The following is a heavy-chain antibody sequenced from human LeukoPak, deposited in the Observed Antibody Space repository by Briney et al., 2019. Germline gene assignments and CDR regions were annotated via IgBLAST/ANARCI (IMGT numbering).Heavy chain of an antibody. CDR1: GFTFSSYW. CDR3: ARDRVTAADYYYSYAMDV. Sequence: GGSLRLSCEASGFTFSSYWMHWVRQAPGKGLVWVSRIQSDGSSTTYADSVKGRFHISRDNAKHTLYLQMNSLRAGDTAVYYCARDRVTAADYYYSYAMDVWGQGTTVTVSS. V-gene: IGHV3-74*03. D-gene: IGHD6-13*01. CDR2: IQSDGSST. J-gene: IGHJ6*02.